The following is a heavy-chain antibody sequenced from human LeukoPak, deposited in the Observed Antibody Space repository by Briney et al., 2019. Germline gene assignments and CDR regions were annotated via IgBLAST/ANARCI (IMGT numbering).Heavy chain of an antibody. Sequence: SETLSLTCTVSGGSISSSSYYWGWIRQPPGKGLEWIGSIYYSGSTYYNPSLKSRVTISVDTSKNQFSLKLSSVTTADTAVYYCARPVPSRLGWFDPWGQGTLVTVSS. CDR3: ARPVPSRLGWFDP. V-gene: IGHV4-39*01. J-gene: IGHJ5*02. CDR1: GGSISSSSYY. CDR2: IYYSGST. D-gene: IGHD1-1*01.